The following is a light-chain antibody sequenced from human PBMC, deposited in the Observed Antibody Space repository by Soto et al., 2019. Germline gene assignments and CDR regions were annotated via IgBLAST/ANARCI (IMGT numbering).Light chain of an antibody. V-gene: IGKV3-11*01. Sequence: EIVLTQSPATLSLSPGERATLSCRASQSVSSYLAWYQQKPGQAPRLLIYDASNRATGIPARFSGSGSGTDFTLTISRPEPEDFAVYYCQQRSNWPITFGQGTRLEIK. CDR2: DAS. CDR1: QSVSSY. CDR3: QQRSNWPIT. J-gene: IGKJ5*01.